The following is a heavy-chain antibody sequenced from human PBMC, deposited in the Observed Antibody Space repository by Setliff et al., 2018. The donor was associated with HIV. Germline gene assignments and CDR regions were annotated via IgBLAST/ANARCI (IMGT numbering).Heavy chain of an antibody. CDR3: ARIGSGWSVGWFDP. CDR1: GGSISSYY. D-gene: IGHD6-13*01. V-gene: IGHV4-59*01. J-gene: IGHJ5*02. CDR2: IYYSGST. Sequence: PSETLSLTCTVSGGSISSYYWSWIRQPPGKGLEWIGYIYYSGSTNYNPSLKSRVTISVDTSKNQFSLKLSSVTAADTAVYYCARIGSGWSVGWFDPWGQGTLVTVS.